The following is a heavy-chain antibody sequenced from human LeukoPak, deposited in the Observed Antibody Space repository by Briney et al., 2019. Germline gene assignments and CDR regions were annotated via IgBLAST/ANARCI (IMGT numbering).Heavy chain of an antibody. J-gene: IGHJ5*02. CDR2: IYASGST. CDR3: ARGTRLRFLEWLPTYNWFDP. CDR1: GGSISRYY. D-gene: IGHD3-3*01. V-gene: IGHV4-4*07. Sequence: SETLSLTCTVSGGSISRYYWSWIRQPAGKGLEWIGRIYASGSTNYNPSLKSRVTMSVDTSKNQFSLKLSSVTAADTGVYYCARGTRLRFLEWLPTYNWFDPWGQGTLVTVSS.